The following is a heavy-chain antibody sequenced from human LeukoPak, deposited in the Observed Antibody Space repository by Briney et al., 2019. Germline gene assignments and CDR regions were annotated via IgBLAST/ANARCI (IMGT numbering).Heavy chain of an antibody. CDR3: AREPSSLYYDSSGYYMDV. J-gene: IGHJ6*03. CDR2: IKQDGSEK. CDR1: GFTFSSYW. D-gene: IGHD3-22*01. V-gene: IGHV3-7*01. Sequence: GGSLRLSCAASGFTFSSYWMSWVRQAPGKGLEWVANIKQDGSEKYYVDSVKGRFTISRDNAKNSLYLQMNSLRAEDAAVYYCAREPSSLYYDSSGYYMDVWGKGTTVTVSS.